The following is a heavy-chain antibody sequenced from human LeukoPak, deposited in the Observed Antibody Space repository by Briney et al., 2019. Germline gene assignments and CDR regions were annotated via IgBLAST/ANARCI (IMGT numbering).Heavy chain of an antibody. J-gene: IGHJ3*02. CDR1: GGSISTYY. D-gene: IGHD6-19*01. Sequence: SETLSLTCTVSGGSISTYYWNWIRQPPGKGLECIVYIYYSGSPSYNPSLRSRVTISVDTSKNQFSLKLSSVTAADTAVYYCARRLANSSGHRDAFDIWGQGTMVTVSS. V-gene: IGHV4-59*08. CDR2: IYYSGSP. CDR3: ARRLANSSGHRDAFDI.